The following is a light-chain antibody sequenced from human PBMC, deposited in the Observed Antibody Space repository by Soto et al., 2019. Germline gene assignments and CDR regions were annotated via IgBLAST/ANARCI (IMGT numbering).Light chain of an antibody. V-gene: IGLV1-47*02. CDR2: CND. CDR1: SSNIGTTY. J-gene: IGLJ3*02. Sequence: QSVLTQPPSASGTPGQRVTISCSGSSSNIGTTYVYWYKQLPGTAPKLLIYCNDQRPSGVPDRLSGSKSGTSASLAISGLRSDDEADYYCATRDNSLSRWVFGGGTKVTVL. CDR3: ATRDNSLSRWV.